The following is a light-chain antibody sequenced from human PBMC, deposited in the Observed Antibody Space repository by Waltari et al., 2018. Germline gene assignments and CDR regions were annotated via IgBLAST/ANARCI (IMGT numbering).Light chain of an antibody. CDR3: CSYAGSVV. J-gene: IGLJ2*01. CDR2: EVI. Sequence: QSALTQPASVSGSPGQSITISCTGSSSDIGSYNVVSWSQHHPGKAPKLVIYEVINRPSGVSNRFSGSKSGNTASLTISGLQAEDEADYYCCSYAGSVVFGGGTKLTVL. CDR1: SSDIGSYNV. V-gene: IGLV2-23*02.